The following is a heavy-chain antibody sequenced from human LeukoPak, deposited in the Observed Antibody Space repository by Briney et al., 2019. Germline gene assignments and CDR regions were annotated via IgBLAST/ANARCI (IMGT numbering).Heavy chain of an antibody. J-gene: IGHJ4*02. D-gene: IGHD2/OR15-2a*01. V-gene: IGHV1-8*01. CDR3: ARVYGDIDY. CDR1: GSTFTSYD. CDR2: MNPNSGNR. Sequence: GASVKVSCKASGSTFTSYDINWVRQATGQGLEWMGWMNPNSGNRGYAQKFQGRVTMTRDTTISTAYMELSGLRYEDTAVYYCARVYGDIDYWGEGTLVTVSS.